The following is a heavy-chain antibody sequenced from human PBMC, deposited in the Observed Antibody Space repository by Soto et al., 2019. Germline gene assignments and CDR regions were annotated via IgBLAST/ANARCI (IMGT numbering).Heavy chain of an antibody. V-gene: IGHV5-10-1*01. J-gene: IGHJ6*02. CDR1: GYSFTSYW. CDR2: IDPSDSYT. Sequence: GESLKISCKGSGYSFTSYWISWVRQMPGKGLEWMGRIDPSDSYTNYSPSFQGHVTISADKSISTAYLQWSSLKASDTAMYYCARHLDPYYYYYYGMDVWGQGTTVT. CDR3: ARHLDPYYYYYYGMDV.